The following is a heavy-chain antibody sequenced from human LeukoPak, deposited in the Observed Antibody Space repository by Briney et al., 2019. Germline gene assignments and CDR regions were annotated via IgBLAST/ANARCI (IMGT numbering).Heavy chain of an antibody. CDR3: ARAVVVARGLMAYFDY. CDR2: IIPIPGMA. D-gene: IGHD3-10*01. Sequence: SVKVSCKASGGTXSFYAINWVRQAPGQGLEWMGRIIPIPGMANYAQKFQGRVTITADSSTSTAYMEVSSLRSEDTAVYYCARAVVVARGLMAYFDYWGQGTLVTVSS. V-gene: IGHV1-69*04. CDR1: GGTXSFYA. J-gene: IGHJ4*02.